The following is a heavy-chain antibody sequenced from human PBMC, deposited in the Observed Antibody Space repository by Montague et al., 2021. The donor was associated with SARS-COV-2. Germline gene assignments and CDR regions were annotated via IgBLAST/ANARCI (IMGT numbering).Heavy chain of an antibody. V-gene: IGHV4-34*01. CDR3: ARGSSTRTYYYYMDV. CDR2: INHSGGT. J-gene: IGHJ6*03. D-gene: IGHD3-10*01. Sequence: SETLSLTCVVYGGSFSGYCWSWIRQPPGKGLEWIGEINHSGGTNYNPSLKSRVTISVDTSKNQFSLKLSSVTAADTAVYYCARGSSTRTYYYYMDVWGKGTTVTVSS. CDR1: GGSFSGYC.